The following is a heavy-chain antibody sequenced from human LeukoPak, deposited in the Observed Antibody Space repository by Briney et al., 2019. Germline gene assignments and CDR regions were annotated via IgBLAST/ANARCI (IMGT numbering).Heavy chain of an antibody. Sequence: PSETLSLTCTVSGGSISSGGYYWSWIRQHPGKGLEWIGYIYYSGSTYYNPSLKSRVTISVDTSKNQFSLKLSSVTAADTAVYYCARVEYSSSGRGGILDYWGQGTLVTVSS. CDR1: GGSISSGGYY. CDR2: IYYSGST. J-gene: IGHJ4*02. D-gene: IGHD6-6*01. V-gene: IGHV4-31*03. CDR3: ARVEYSSSGRGGILDY.